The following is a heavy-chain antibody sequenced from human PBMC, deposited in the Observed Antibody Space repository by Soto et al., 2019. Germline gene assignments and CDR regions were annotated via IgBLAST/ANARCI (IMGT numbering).Heavy chain of an antibody. CDR3: ARAPGRMMNALRYYYGLDV. CDR1: VGSISSGGYY. CDR2: IYHRGGT. Sequence: QVQLQESGPGLVKPSETLSFTFNVSVGSISSGGYYWSWIGQLPGKGLEWIGYIYHRGGTYYNPALKRRITISVDTSKNQFSLKMTSVTAADTAVYFCARAPGRMMNALRYYYGLDVWGQGTTVTVSS. D-gene: IGHD2-8*01. J-gene: IGHJ6*02. V-gene: IGHV4-31*02.